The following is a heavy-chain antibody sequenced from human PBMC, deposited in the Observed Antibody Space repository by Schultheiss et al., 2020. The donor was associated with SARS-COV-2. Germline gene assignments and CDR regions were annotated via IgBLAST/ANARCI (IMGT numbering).Heavy chain of an antibody. Sequence: GGSLRLSCAASGFTFSSYSMNWVRQAPGKGLEWVSSISSSSSYIYYADSVKGRFTISRDNAKNSLYLQMNSLRAEDTAVYYCARAKNSVTGYYFDYWGQGTLVTVSS. J-gene: IGHJ4*02. D-gene: IGHD7-27*01. CDR1: GFTFSSYS. CDR2: ISSSSSYI. CDR3: ARAKNSVTGYYFDY. V-gene: IGHV3-21*01.